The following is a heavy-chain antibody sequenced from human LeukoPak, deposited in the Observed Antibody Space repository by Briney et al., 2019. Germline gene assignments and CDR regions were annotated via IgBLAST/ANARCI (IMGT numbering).Heavy chain of an antibody. J-gene: IGHJ4*02. CDR1: GFTFSSYS. CDR3: ASRIVGTPDYFDY. CDR2: IKQDGNEK. D-gene: IGHD1-26*01. V-gene: IGHV3-7*01. Sequence: PGGSLRFSCAASGFTFSSYSMNWVRQAPGKGLEWVANIKQDGNEKYYVDSVKGRFTISRDNAKNSLYLQMNSLRVEDTAVYYCASRIVGTPDYFDYWGQGTLVTVSS.